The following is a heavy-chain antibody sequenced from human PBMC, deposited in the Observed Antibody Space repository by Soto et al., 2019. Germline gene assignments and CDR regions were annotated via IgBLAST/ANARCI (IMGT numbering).Heavy chain of an antibody. CDR2: ISWNSGDI. CDR3: AKDNDLDRDGPFDY. V-gene: IGHV3-9*01. Sequence: EVQLVESGGGSVQPGRSLRLSCAASGFSLADYGMHWVRQGPGKGLEWVSGISWNSGDIYYADSVKGRFTISRDNAKRSLDLQMNSLRTEDTALYYCAKDNDLDRDGPFDYWGEGILVTGSS. J-gene: IGHJ4*02. CDR1: GFSLADYG. D-gene: IGHD2-2*03.